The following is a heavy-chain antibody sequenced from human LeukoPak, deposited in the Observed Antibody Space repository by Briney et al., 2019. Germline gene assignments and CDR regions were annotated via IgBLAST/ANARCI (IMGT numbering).Heavy chain of an antibody. J-gene: IGHJ5*02. Sequence: SVKVSCKASGGTFNNYAINWVRQAPGQGLEWMGGIIPIFGSSNYAQKFQGRVTITADESTTTAYMELSSLRSEDTAVYYFARVTHTELSTWFDPWGQGTLVTVSS. V-gene: IGHV1-69*01. CDR1: GGTFNNYA. CDR3: ARVTHTELSTWFDP. CDR2: IIPIFGSS. D-gene: IGHD5-18*01.